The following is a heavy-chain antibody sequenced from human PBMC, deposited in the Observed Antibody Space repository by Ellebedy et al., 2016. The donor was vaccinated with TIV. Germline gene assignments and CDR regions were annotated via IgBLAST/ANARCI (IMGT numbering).Heavy chain of an antibody. J-gene: IGHJ6*02. Sequence: AASVKVSCKATGYDFTSNAVHWVRQAPGQSLEWLGWIDTNRGDTRYSQNLQGRVLITRDTLATTAYMELSSLRSEDTALYYCARGTRLGYYYAMDVWGQGTTVTVSS. D-gene: IGHD2-8*01. CDR3: ARGTRLGYYYAMDV. V-gene: IGHV1-3*04. CDR2: IDTNRGDT. CDR1: GYDFTSNA.